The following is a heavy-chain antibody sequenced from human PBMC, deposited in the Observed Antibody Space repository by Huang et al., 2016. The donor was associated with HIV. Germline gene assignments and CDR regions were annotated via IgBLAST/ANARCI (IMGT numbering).Heavy chain of an antibody. V-gene: IGHV4-34*02. CDR3: ARQWTILEWLLGLDV. J-gene: IGHJ6*02. CDR2: VNDSGAT. Sequence: QMQLQQRGAGLLKPSETLSLTCGVSGGSFTGNYLTWIRQAPGKGLEWLGEVNDSGATNYNPSLNGRVTISLDKSNRELFLNLRSVTAADTAVYYCARQWTILEWLLGLDVWGQGTTVIVSS. CDR1: GGSFTGNY. D-gene: IGHD3-3*01.